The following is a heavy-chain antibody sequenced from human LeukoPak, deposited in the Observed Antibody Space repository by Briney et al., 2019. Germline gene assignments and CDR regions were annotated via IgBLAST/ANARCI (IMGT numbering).Heavy chain of an antibody. Sequence: PSETLSLTCAVSGGSISSGGYSWSWIRQPPGKGLEWIGYIYYSGSTNYNPSLKSRVTISVDTSKNQFSLKLSSVTAADTAVYYCASVDYGGTNDAFDIWGQGTMVTVSS. J-gene: IGHJ3*02. CDR2: IYYSGST. V-gene: IGHV4-61*08. CDR3: ASVDYGGTNDAFDI. CDR1: GGSISSGGYS. D-gene: IGHD4-23*01.